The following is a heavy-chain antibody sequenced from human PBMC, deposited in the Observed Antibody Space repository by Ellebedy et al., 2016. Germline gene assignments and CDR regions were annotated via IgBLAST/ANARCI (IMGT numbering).Heavy chain of an antibody. CDR2: IIPFFPSA. CDR1: GGTFTSYA. CDR3: ARAGGDYGDSPGYFDY. D-gene: IGHD4-17*01. J-gene: IGHJ4*02. V-gene: IGHV1-69*06. Sequence: SVKVSXXASGGTFTSYAINWVRQAPGQGLEWVGGIIPFFPSANYAQRFQGRVTISAEKSTSTVHLEVGRLRSDDTAVYYCARAGGDYGDSPGYFDYWGQGTLVTVSS.